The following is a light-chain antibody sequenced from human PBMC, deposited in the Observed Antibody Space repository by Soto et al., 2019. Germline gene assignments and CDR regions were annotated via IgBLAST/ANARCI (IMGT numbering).Light chain of an antibody. CDR2: GAS. V-gene: IGKV3-20*01. CDR3: QQYGSSRWT. CDR1: QSVSSSY. J-gene: IGKJ1*01. Sequence: EIVLTQSPGTLSLSPGERATLSCRASQSVSSSYLAWYQQKPGQAPRLLIYGASSRATGIPDRFSGSGSGPDFTITISRLEPEDFAVYYCQQYGSSRWTFGQGTKVEIK.